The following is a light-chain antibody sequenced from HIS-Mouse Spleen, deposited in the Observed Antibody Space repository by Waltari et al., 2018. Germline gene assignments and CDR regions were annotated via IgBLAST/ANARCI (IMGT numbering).Light chain of an antibody. V-gene: IGLV2-23*01. J-gene: IGLJ3*02. CDR3: CSYAGTSTWV. CDR1: SSDAGSYNL. CDR2: EGS. Sequence: QSALTQPASVSGSPGQSITISCTGTSSDAGSYNLVSWYQQHPGKAPKLMSYEGSKRPSGVSNRFSGSKSGNTASLTISGLQADDEADYYCCSYAGTSTWVFGGGTKLTVL.